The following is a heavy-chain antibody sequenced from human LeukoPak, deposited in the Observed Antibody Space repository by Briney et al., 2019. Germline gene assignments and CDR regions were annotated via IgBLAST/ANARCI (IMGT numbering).Heavy chain of an antibody. Sequence: GGSLRLSCAASGFSFKDYGMHRVRQAPGKGLEWVAVISNDGVDKYYADSVKGRSTISRDNSKNTLYLQMNSLRAEDTAVYYCGGVSAAAAGTRYFDYWGQGTLVTVSS. CDR1: GFSFKDYG. CDR3: GGVSAAAAGTRYFDY. V-gene: IGHV3-30*03. D-gene: IGHD6-13*01. J-gene: IGHJ4*02. CDR2: ISNDGVDK.